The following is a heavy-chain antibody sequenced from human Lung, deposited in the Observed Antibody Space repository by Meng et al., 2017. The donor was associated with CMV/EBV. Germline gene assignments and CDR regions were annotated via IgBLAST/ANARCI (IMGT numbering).Heavy chain of an antibody. D-gene: IGHD3-3*01. J-gene: IGHJ4*02. Sequence: CGDSGFCFRSYGMNWLRQAPGKALEWLTVISSDGDDKCYVNSIESCFTISRVKSKNTLYLQMNNLNPADTAVYYCARGLEKGLHPDDWGQGTLVTVSS. CDR1: GFCFRSYG. CDR3: ARGLEKGLHPDD. CDR2: ISSDGDDK. V-gene: IGHV3-30*03.